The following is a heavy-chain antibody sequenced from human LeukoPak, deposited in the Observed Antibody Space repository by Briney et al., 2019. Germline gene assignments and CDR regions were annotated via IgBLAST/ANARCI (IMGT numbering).Heavy chain of an antibody. Sequence: AASVKVSCKASGGTFSSYAISWVRQAPGQGLEWMGGIIPIFGTANYAQKLQGRVTMTTDTSTSTAYMELRSLRSDDTAVYYCARDWRRNWNYVQRAFDIWGQGTMVTVSS. J-gene: IGHJ3*02. CDR1: GGTFSSYA. D-gene: IGHD1-7*01. CDR2: IIPIFGTA. CDR3: ARDWRRNWNYVQRAFDI. V-gene: IGHV1-69*05.